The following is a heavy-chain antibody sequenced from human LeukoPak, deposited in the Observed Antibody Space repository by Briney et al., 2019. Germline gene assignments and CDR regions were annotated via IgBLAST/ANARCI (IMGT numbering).Heavy chain of an antibody. V-gene: IGHV1-8*01. CDR3: ARGPENYYDSSGLIDHGAP. J-gene: IGHJ5*02. CDR2: MNPNSGYT. D-gene: IGHD3-22*01. CDR1: GYTFTNYD. Sequence: ASVKVSCKTSGYTFTNYDINWVRQAPGQGLEWMGWMNPNSGYTDYAQKFQGRVTMTRNTSISTAYMEVSSLRSEDTAVYYCARGPENYYDSSGLIDHGAPWGQGTLVTVSS.